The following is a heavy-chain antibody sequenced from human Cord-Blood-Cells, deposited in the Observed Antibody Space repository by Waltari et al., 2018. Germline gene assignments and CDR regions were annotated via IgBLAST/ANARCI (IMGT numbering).Heavy chain of an antibody. CDR3: ARDAHRGSSYYFDY. Sequence: QVQLVESGGGVVQPGRSLRLSCAASGFTFSSYAMHWVRQAPGKGLEWVAVISYDGSNKYYADSVKGRFTISRDNSKNTLYLQMNSLRAEDTAVYYCARDAHRGSSYYFDYWGQGTLVTVSS. J-gene: IGHJ4*02. CDR2: ISYDGSNK. V-gene: IGHV3-30-3*01. CDR1: GFTFSSYA. D-gene: IGHD6-6*01.